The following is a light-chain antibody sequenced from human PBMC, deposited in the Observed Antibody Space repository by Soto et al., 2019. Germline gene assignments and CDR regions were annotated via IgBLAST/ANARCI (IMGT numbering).Light chain of an antibody. CDR1: SSNIGRNT. Sequence: QSVLTQPPSASGTPGQRVTISCSGSSSNIGRNTVSWYQQLPGTAPKLLTYSNDQRPSGVPDRFSGSKSGTSASLAISGLQSEDDADYYCAAWDDSLNGLFGGGTKLTVL. J-gene: IGLJ3*02. CDR2: SND. V-gene: IGLV1-44*01. CDR3: AAWDDSLNGL.